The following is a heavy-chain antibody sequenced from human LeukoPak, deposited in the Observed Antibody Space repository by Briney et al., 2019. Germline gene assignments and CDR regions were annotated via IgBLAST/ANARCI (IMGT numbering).Heavy chain of an antibody. D-gene: IGHD3-9*01. CDR2: MYYSGST. Sequence: SETLSLTCTVSGGSIAGFYWSWFRQSPGKGLEWIGYMYYSGSTHYNPSLKSRVSLSVDTSKNQFSLKLSSVTAADTAVYYCARAGYDILTGYCGAFDIWGQGTMVIVSS. CDR1: GGSIAGFY. CDR3: ARAGYDILTGYCGAFDI. J-gene: IGHJ3*02. V-gene: IGHV4-59*12.